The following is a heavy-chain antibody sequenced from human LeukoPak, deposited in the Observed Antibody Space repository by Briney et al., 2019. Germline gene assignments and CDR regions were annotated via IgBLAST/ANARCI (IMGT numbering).Heavy chain of an antibody. CDR1: GFTFSNAW. D-gene: IGHD2-21*01. J-gene: IGHJ4*02. Sequence: KTGGALRLSCAASGFTFSNAWMSWVRQAPGKGLEWVGRIKSNTDGGTTDYAAPVEGRFTISRDDSKNTLYLQVNSLNTDDTAVYYCATTAGSRWCYFDYWGQGTLVTVSS. CDR3: ATTAGSRWCYFDY. CDR2: IKSNTDGGTT. V-gene: IGHV3-15*01.